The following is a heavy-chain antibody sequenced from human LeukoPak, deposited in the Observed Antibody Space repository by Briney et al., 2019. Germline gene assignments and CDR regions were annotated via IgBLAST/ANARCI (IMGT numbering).Heavy chain of an antibody. J-gene: IGHJ4*02. CDR2: ISSSSTII. D-gene: IGHD2/OR15-2a*01. V-gene: IGHV3-48*01. CDR1: GFTFSTYN. CDR3: ARDLPRLSFYFDY. Sequence: GGSLRLSCAASGFTFSTYNMNWVRQAQRKGLEWVSYISSSSTIIYYADSVKGRFTISRDNAKNSLYLQMNSLRAEDTAVYYCARDLPRLSFYFDYWGQGTLVTVSS.